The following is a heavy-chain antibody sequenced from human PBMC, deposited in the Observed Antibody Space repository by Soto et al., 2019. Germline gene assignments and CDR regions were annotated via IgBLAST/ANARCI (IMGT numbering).Heavy chain of an antibody. J-gene: IGHJ4*02. CDR1: GYTFTSYY. D-gene: IGHD3-22*01. V-gene: IGHV1-46*01. CDR3: ARVLEDYYDSSGYDY. Sequence: GASVKVSCKASGYTFTSYYMHWVRQAPGQGLEWMGIINPSGGSTSYAQKFQGRVTMTRDTSTSTVYMELSSLRSEDTAVYYCARVLEDYYDSSGYDYWGQGTLVTVSS. CDR2: INPSGGST.